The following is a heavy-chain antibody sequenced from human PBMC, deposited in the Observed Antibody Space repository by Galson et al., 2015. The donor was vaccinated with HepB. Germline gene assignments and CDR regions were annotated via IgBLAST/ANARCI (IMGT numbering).Heavy chain of an antibody. CDR2: ISYDGSNK. CDR1: GFTFSSYA. J-gene: IGHJ4*02. V-gene: IGHV3-30-3*01. D-gene: IGHD2-2*01. Sequence: SLRLSCAASGFTFSSYAMHWVRQAPGKGLEWVAVISYDGSNKYNADSVKGRFTISRDNSKNTLYLQMNSLRAEDTAVYYCARQPTGYQLRLFDYWGQGTLVTVSS. CDR3: ARQPTGYQLRLFDY.